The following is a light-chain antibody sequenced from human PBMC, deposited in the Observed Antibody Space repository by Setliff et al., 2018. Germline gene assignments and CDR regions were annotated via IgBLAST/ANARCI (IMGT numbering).Light chain of an antibody. J-gene: IGLJ1*01. CDR3: MSYTTIRTYV. CDR1: SSDVGAYSH. V-gene: IGLV2-14*01. CDR2: EVS. Sequence: QSVLTQPASVSGSPGQSITISCAGTSSDVGAYSHVSWYQHYPGKAPKLMISEVSNRPSGVSYRFSGSKSGNTASLTISGLQAEAEADYYCMSYTTIRTYVFGPGTKVTVL.